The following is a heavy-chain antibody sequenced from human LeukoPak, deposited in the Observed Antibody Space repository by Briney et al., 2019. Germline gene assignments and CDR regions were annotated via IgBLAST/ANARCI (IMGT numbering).Heavy chain of an antibody. CDR1: GYTFTSYG. CDR2: ISAYNGNT. V-gene: IGHV1-18*01. D-gene: IGHD4-17*01. CDR3: ARAIFDYGDYGHPDYYYYMDV. Sequence: ASVKVSCKASGYTFTSYGISWVRQAPGQGLEWMGWISAYNGNTNYAQKLQGRVTMTTDTSTSTAYMELRSLRSDDTAVYYCARAIFDYGDYGHPDYYYYMDVWGKGTTVTVSS. J-gene: IGHJ6*03.